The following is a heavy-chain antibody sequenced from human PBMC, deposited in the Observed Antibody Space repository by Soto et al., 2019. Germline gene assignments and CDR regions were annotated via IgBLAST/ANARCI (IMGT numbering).Heavy chain of an antibody. V-gene: IGHV6-1*01. Sequence: QVQLQQSGPGLVKPSQTLSLTCASSGDSVSSNSAAWNWIRQSPSRGLELLGRTYYRSKWYNDYAVSVKSRITINPDTSKNPFSLQLNSVTPEDTAVYYCARDPRQSSSWYEVYWFAPWGQGTLVTVSS. D-gene: IGHD6-13*01. CDR3: ARDPRQSSSWYEVYWFAP. CDR1: GDSVSSNSAA. CDR2: TYYRSKWYN. J-gene: IGHJ5*02.